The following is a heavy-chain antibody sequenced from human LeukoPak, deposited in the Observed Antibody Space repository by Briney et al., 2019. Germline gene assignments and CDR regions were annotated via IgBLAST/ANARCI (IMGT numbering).Heavy chain of an antibody. CDR1: GGSISSSSYY. CDR2: IYYSGST. D-gene: IGHD5-24*01. J-gene: IGHJ6*03. V-gene: IGHV4-39*07. CDR3: ARGLEMATISDYYYYYMDV. Sequence: SETLSLTCTVSGGSISSSSYYWGWIRQPPGKGLEWIGRIYYSGSTYDNPSLKSRVTISVDTSKNQFSLKLSSVTAADTAVYYCARGLEMATISDYYYYYMDVWGKGTTVTISS.